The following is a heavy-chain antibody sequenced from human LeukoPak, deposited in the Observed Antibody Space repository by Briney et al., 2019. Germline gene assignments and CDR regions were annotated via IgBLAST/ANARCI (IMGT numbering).Heavy chain of an antibody. D-gene: IGHD2-2*01. J-gene: IGHJ4*02. CDR2: ISYDGSNK. V-gene: IGHV3-30-3*01. CDR3: ASLYGYCSSTSCFPR. Sequence: GSLRLSCAASGFTFSSYAMHWVRQAPGKGLEWVAVISYDGSNKYYADSVKGRFTISRDNSKNTLYLQMNSLRAEDTAVYYCASLYGYCSSTSCFPRWGQGTLVTVSS. CDR1: GFTFSSYA.